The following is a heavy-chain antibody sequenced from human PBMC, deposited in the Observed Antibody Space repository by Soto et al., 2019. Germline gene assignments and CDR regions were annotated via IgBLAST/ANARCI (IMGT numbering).Heavy chain of an antibody. Sequence: SETLSLTCTVSGGSISSSSYYWGWIRQPPGKGLEWIGSIYYSGSTYYNPSLKSRVTISVDTSKNQFSLKLSSVTAADTAVYYRARHVGAGYCSSTSCYWHYYYMDVWGKGTTVTVSS. D-gene: IGHD2-2*01. CDR1: GGSISSSSYY. V-gene: IGHV4-39*01. J-gene: IGHJ6*03. CDR2: IYYSGST. CDR3: ARHVGAGYCSSTSCYWHYYYMDV.